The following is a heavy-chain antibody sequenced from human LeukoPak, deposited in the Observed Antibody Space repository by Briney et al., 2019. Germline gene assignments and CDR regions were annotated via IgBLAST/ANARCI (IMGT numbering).Heavy chain of an antibody. CDR3: AKEQQLLKTFDY. V-gene: IGHV3-30*02. D-gene: IGHD6-13*01. CDR1: AFTFISYG. Sequence: GGSLRLSCAASAFTFISYGMHWVRQAPGKGLEWVAFIRYDGSNKYYADSVKGRFTISRDNSKNTLYLQMNSLRAEDTAVYYCAKEQQLLKTFDYWGQGTLVTVSS. J-gene: IGHJ4*02. CDR2: IRYDGSNK.